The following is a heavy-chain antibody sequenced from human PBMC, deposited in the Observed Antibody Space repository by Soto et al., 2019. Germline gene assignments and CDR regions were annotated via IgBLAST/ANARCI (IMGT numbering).Heavy chain of an antibody. CDR1: GFTFCASA. Sequence: QMQVVQSGPEVKKPGTSVKVSCKASGFTFCASAVQWVRQTRGQRLEWIGWIVVGSGNTTYAQKYQEKVTITRDMSTNTAFLELNSLTSEATAVYFCAARGYYYYHMDDWGQGTTDNVSS. CDR2: IVVGSGNT. J-gene: IGHJ6*02. D-gene: IGHD3-10*01. V-gene: IGHV1-58*01. CDR3: AARGYYYYHMDD.